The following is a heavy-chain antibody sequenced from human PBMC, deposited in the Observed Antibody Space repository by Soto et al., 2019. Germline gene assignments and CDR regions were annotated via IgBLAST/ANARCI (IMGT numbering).Heavy chain of an antibody. CDR1: GVSISSGVYY. Sequence: SETLSLTCPVSGVSISSGVYYWRWIRPHPGKGLEWIGYIYYSGSTYYNPSLKSRVTISVDTSKNQFSLKLSSVTAADTAVYYCARDHHDEPAAGGTDYYYYGMDVWGQGTTVTVS. V-gene: IGHV4-31*03. CDR2: IYYSGST. J-gene: IGHJ6*02. D-gene: IGHD6-13*01. CDR3: ARDHHDEPAAGGTDYYYYGMDV.